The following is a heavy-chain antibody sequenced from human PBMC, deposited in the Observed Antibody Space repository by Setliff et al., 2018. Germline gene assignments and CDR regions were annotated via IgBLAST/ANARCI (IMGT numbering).Heavy chain of an antibody. V-gene: IGHV3-53*01. CDR1: GFTVSAYD. J-gene: IGHJ4*02. CDR2: LDNDGST. CDR3: RLWFGELLRDY. Sequence: GSLRLSCAASGFTVSAYDMSWVRQAPGKGLEWVSLLDNDGSTYYAGSVKGRFTISRDNSKNTLYLQMSSLRTEDTAVYYCRLWFGELLRDYWGQGTLVTVSS. D-gene: IGHD3-10*01.